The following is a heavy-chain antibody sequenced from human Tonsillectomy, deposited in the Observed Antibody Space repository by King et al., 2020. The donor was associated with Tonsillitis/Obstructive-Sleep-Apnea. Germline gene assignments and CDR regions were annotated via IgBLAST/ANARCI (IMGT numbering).Heavy chain of an antibody. CDR3: ARGGRNGMGCDY. CDR1: GFTISSYW. D-gene: IGHD3-16*01. Sequence: VQLVESGGGLVQSGGSLRLSCAASGFTISSYWMSWVRQAPGKGLEWVANIKQDGSEKHYVDSVKGRFTISRDNAKNSLYLQLNSLRAEDTAVYYCARGGRNGMGCDYWGQGTLGTDSS. J-gene: IGHJ4*02. CDR2: IKQDGSEK. V-gene: IGHV3-7*01.